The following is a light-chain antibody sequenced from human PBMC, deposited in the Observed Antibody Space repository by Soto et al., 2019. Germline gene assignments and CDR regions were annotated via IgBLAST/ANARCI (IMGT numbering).Light chain of an antibody. CDR1: SSDVGGYNY. CDR2: DVS. Sequence: QSVLTQPASVSGSLGQSITISCTGTSSDVGGYNYVSWYQQHPGKASKLMIYDVSNRPSGVSNRFSGSKSGNTASLTISGLQGEDEADYYCSSYTSSSNVVFGGGTKLTVL. CDR3: SSYTSSSNVV. V-gene: IGLV2-14*01. J-gene: IGLJ2*01.